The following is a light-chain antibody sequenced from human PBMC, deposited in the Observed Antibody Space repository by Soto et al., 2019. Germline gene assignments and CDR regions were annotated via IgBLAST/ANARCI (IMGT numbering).Light chain of an antibody. CDR3: CSYAGSSTYV. J-gene: IGLJ1*01. CDR2: EGS. CDR1: SSDVGNYNL. V-gene: IGLV2-23*01. Sequence: QSVLTQPASVSGSPGQSITISCTGTSSDVGNYNLVSWYQQHPGKAPKLMIYEGSKRPSGGSNRFSGSKSGNTASLTISILQAEDEADYYCCSYAGSSTYVFGTGTKVTVL.